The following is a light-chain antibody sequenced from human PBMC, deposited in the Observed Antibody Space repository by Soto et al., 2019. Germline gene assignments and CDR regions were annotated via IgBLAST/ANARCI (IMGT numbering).Light chain of an antibody. CDR2: DVS. CDR1: TSDVGRYNY. Sequence: SVLTQPASVSGSPGQSISISCTGTTSDVGRYNYVSWYQQHPGKAPKLMIYDVSYRPSWVSNRFSGSKSGITASLTISGLQAEDKADYYCNSFTTSSTYVFGTGTKVTVL. V-gene: IGLV2-14*03. CDR3: NSFTTSSTYV. J-gene: IGLJ1*01.